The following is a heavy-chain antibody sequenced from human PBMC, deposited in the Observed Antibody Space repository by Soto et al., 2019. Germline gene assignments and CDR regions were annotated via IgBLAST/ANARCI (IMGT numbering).Heavy chain of an antibody. Sequence: GGSLRLSCAASGFTFSSYAMHWVRQAPGKGLEWVAVISYDGSNKYYADSVKGRFTISRDNSKNTLYLQMNSLRAEDTAVYYCARGGTWFGSFSTAWYGMDVWGQGTTVTVSS. J-gene: IGHJ6*02. V-gene: IGHV3-30-3*01. CDR3: ARGGTWFGSFSTAWYGMDV. CDR1: GFTFSSYA. D-gene: IGHD3-10*01. CDR2: ISYDGSNK.